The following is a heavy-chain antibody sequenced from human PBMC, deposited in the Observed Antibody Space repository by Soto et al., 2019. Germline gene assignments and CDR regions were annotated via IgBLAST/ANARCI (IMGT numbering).Heavy chain of an antibody. V-gene: IGHV1-2*02. Sequence: ASVKSSCKASGYTFNGYFMHWVRQAPGQGREWMGWINPYSGGADYAQSFQGRVTMTRDTSISTVYMELSRLRFDDTAVYYCARVMRGAYYNSPLDTWGQRTVVTVS. CDR3: ARVMRGAYYNSPLDT. J-gene: IGHJ5*02. D-gene: IGHD3-10*01. CDR1: GYTFNGYF. CDR2: INPYSGGA.